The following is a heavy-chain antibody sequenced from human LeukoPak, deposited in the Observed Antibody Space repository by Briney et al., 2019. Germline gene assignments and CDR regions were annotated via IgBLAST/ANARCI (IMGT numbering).Heavy chain of an antibody. CDR3: AKTEGVLRFLEWLSPFDP. CDR2: IRYDGRNK. J-gene: IGHJ5*02. Sequence: GGSLRLSCAASGFTLSSYAMHWVRQAPGKGLEWVAFIRYDGRNKYYADSVKGRFTISRDNSKNTLYLQMNSLRAEDTAVYYCAKTEGVLRFLEWLSPFDPWGQGTLVTVSS. CDR1: GFTLSSYA. D-gene: IGHD3-3*01. V-gene: IGHV3-30*02.